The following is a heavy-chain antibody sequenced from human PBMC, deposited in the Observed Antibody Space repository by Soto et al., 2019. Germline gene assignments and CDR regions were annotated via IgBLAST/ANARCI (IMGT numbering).Heavy chain of an antibody. CDR1: GYSFTSYA. D-gene: IGHD2-2*01. J-gene: IGHJ6*02. Sequence: QVQLVQSGAEVKKPGASVKVSCKASGYSFTSYAIYWVRQAPGQRLEWMGWINAGNGNTKYSQKLQGRVTFTGDTSASRAHMELSSLRSEDTAVYFCARGVENIVVVLDVFGYYGMDVWGQGTTVTVSS. CDR3: ARGVENIVVVLDVFGYYGMDV. V-gene: IGHV1-3*01. CDR2: INAGNGNT.